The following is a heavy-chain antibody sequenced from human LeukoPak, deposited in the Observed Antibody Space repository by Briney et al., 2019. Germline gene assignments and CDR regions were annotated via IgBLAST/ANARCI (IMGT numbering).Heavy chain of an antibody. Sequence: GGSLRLSCAASGFTFSSYSMSWVRQAPGKGLEWVSAISGSGGSTYYADSVKGRFTISRDNSKNTLYLQMNSLRAEDTAVYYCAKEGCSGGSCYNGMDVWGQGTTVTVSS. CDR2: ISGSGGST. J-gene: IGHJ6*02. CDR3: AKEGCSGGSCYNGMDV. V-gene: IGHV3-23*01. D-gene: IGHD2-15*01. CDR1: GFTFSSYS.